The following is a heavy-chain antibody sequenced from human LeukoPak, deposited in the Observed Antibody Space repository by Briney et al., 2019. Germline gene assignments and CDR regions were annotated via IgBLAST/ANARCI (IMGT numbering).Heavy chain of an antibody. V-gene: IGHV4-59*01. Sequence: SETLSLTCTVAGASITSYYWSWIRQPPGKGLEWLGYIYYSESTNYSPSLKSRVTMSVDTSKNQFSLKLSSVTVADTAVYYCARVGRGWYAFDYWGQGTLVTVSS. CDR3: ARVGRGWYAFDY. D-gene: IGHD6-19*01. CDR2: IYYSEST. J-gene: IGHJ4*02. CDR1: GASITSYY.